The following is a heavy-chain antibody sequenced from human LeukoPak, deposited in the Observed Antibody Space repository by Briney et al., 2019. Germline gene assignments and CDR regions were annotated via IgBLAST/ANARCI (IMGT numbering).Heavy chain of an antibody. D-gene: IGHD2-15*01. CDR2: ISAYNGNT. J-gene: IGHJ4*02. V-gene: IGHV1-18*01. CDR3: ARVPSGGPFDY. CDR1: GYSITSYG. Sequence: GASVKVSCKASGYSITSYGISWVRQAPGQGLEWMGWISAYNGNTNYAQRLQGRVTMTTDTSTSTAYMELRSLTSDDTAVYFCARVPSGGPFDYWGQGTLVTVSS.